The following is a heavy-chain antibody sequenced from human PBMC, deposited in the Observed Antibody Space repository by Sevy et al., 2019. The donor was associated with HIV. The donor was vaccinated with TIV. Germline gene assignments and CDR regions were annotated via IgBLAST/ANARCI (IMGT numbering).Heavy chain of an antibody. CDR3: ASASNDFWSGYYFY. CDR1: GYTFTSYG. V-gene: IGHV1-18*01. Sequence: ASVKVSCKASGYTFTSYGISWVRQAPGQGLEWMGWISAYNGNTNYAQKLQGRVTMTTDTSTSTAYMELGSLRSDDTAVYYCASASNDFWSGYYFYWGQGTLVTVSS. CDR2: ISAYNGNT. J-gene: IGHJ4*02. D-gene: IGHD3-3*01.